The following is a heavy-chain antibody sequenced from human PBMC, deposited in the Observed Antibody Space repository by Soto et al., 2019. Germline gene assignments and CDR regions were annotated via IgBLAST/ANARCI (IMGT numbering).Heavy chain of an antibody. CDR1: GFTFGDYA. V-gene: IGHV3-49*03. D-gene: IGHD1-26*01. CDR2: IRSKAYGGTT. J-gene: IGHJ6*03. Sequence: GGSLRLSCTASGFTFGDYAMSWFRQAPEKGLEWVGFIRSKAYGGTTEYAASVKGRFTISRDDSKSIAYLQMNSLKTEDTAVYYCTRAVGYPGSDYYYMDVWGKGTTVTVSS. CDR3: TRAVGYPGSDYYYMDV.